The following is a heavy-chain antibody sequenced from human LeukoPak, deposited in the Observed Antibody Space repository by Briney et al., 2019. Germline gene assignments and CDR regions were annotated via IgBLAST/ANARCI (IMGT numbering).Heavy chain of an antibody. CDR1: GYTFTSYG. J-gene: IGHJ6*03. V-gene: IGHV1-8*03. CDR3: SVLLTYCSSTSCSPYYMDV. Sequence: ASVKVSCKASGYTFTSYGISWVRQAPGQGLEWMGWINPNSGNTGYAQKFQGRVTITRNTSISTAYMGLSSLRSEDTAVYYCSVLLTYCSSTSCSPYYMDVWGKGTTVTVSS. CDR2: INPNSGNT. D-gene: IGHD2-2*01.